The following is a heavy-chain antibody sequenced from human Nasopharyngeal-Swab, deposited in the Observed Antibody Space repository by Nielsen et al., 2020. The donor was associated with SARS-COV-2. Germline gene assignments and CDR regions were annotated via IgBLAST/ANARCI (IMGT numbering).Heavy chain of an antibody. V-gene: IGHV3-23*01. CDR2: ISGSGGST. J-gene: IGHJ4*02. Sequence: VRQAPGKGLEWVSAISGSGGSTYYADSVKGRFTISRDNSRNTLYLQMNSLRAEDTAIYYCARGEGATYNYDDWGQGTLVTVSS. CDR3: ARGEGATYNYDD. D-gene: IGHD1-26*01.